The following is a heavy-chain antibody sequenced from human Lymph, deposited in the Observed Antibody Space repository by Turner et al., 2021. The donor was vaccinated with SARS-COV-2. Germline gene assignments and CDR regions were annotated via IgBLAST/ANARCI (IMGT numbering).Heavy chain of an antibody. CDR3: ARDSSGSGTLDY. J-gene: IGHJ4*02. CDR2: ISYDGSNK. D-gene: IGHD3-10*01. V-gene: IGHV3-30-3*01. Sequence: QVQLVESGGGVVQPGRSLRLHCAASGFTFNNYPRHWVRQAPGKGLEWVAVISYDGSNKYYADSVKGRFTISRDNSKNTLYLQMNSLRAEDTAVYYCARDSSGSGTLDYWGQGTLVTVSS. CDR1: GFTFNNYP.